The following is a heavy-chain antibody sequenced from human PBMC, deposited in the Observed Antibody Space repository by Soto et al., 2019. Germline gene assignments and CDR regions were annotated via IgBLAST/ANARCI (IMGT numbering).Heavy chain of an antibody. J-gene: IGHJ6*02. CDR2: IIPIFGTA. CDR1: GGTFSSYV. V-gene: IGHV1-69*13. D-gene: IGHD2-2*02. Sequence: SVKVSCKASGGTFSSYVISWVRQAPGQGLEWMGGIIPIFGTANYAQKFQGRVTITADESTSTAYMELSSLRSEDTAVYYCASLYCSSTSCYRGYYYYYGMDVWGQGTTVTVSS. CDR3: ASLYCSSTSCYRGYYYYYGMDV.